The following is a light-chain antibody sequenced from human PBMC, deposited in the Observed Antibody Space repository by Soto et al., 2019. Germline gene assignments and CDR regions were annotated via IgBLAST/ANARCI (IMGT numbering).Light chain of an antibody. J-gene: IGKJ4*01. V-gene: IGKV1-33*01. CDR3: QQYEDLPLT. CDR2: DAS. CDR1: QSIANF. Sequence: DVQMTQSPSSLSASVGYRVIITCKANQSIANFLNWFQHKPGQAPKLLISDASHLELGVSSRFSGSRSGTDFVLEISNLQSEDVATYFCQQYEDLPLTFGGGTKVDI.